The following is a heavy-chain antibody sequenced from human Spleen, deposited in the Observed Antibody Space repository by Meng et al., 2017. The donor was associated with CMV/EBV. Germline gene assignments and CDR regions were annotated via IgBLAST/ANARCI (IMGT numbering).Heavy chain of an antibody. CDR1: GAPFSGY. CDR3: APGFRSWSGSYSS. Sequence: QVHLQRWGAGLLQPSGTLSLHCGAYGAPFSGYWSWVRQPPGKGLEWIGEITHSGRTKPTVSLKSRVTISIDTSKNQFSLKLSSVTATDTAVYYCAPGFRSWSGSYSSWGQGTLVTVSS. CDR2: ITHSGRT. V-gene: IGHV4-34*01. J-gene: IGHJ4*02. D-gene: IGHD1-26*01.